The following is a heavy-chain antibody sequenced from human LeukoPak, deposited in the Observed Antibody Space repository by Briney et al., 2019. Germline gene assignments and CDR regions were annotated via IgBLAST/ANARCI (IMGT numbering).Heavy chain of an antibody. V-gene: IGHV5-51*01. CDR1: GYSFTSYW. D-gene: IGHD1-26*01. Sequence: GESLKISRKGSGYSFTSYWIGWVRQMPGKGLEWMGIIYPGDSDTRYSPSFQGQVTISADKSISTAYLQWSSLRASDTAMYYCARRGSYYYYYMDVWGKGTTVTVSS. J-gene: IGHJ6*03. CDR3: ARRGSYYYYYMDV. CDR2: IYPGDSDT.